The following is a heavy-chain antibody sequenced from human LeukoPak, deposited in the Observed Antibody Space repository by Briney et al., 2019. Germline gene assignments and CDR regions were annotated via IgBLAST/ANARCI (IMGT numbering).Heavy chain of an antibody. V-gene: IGHV4-34*01. CDR3: AREYTVWGIAAAGAFDI. CDR1: GGSFSGYY. J-gene: IGHJ3*02. Sequence: PSETLSLTCADYGGSFSGYYWSWIRQPPGKGLEWIGEINHSGSTNYNPSLKSRVTISVDTSKNQFSLKLSSVTAADTAVYYCAREYTVWGIAAAGAFDIWGQGTMVTVSS. CDR2: INHSGST. D-gene: IGHD6-13*01.